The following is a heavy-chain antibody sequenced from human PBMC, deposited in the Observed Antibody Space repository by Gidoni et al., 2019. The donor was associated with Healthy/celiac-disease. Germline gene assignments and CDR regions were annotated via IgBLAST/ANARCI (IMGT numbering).Heavy chain of an antibody. V-gene: IGHV4-34*01. D-gene: IGHD6-6*01. CDR1: GGSFSGYY. J-gene: IGHJ2*01. Sequence: QVQPQQWGAGLLTPSETLSTPCAVYGGSFSGYYWSWIRQPPGKGLEWIGEINHSGSPNYNPSLKSRVTISVDTSKNQFSLKLSSVTAADTAVYYCARRRRAARPLWYFDLWGRGTLVTVSS. CDR2: INHSGSP. CDR3: ARRRRAARPLWYFDL.